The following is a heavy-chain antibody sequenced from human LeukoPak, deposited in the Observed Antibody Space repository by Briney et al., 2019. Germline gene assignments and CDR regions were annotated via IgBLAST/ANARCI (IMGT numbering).Heavy chain of an antibody. D-gene: IGHD1-26*01. CDR3: ARTTGGSHDAFDI. Sequence: GGSLRLSCAASGFTFSSYWMSWVRQAPGKGLEWVSVIYSGGSTYYADSVKGRFTISRDNSKNTLYLQMNSLRAEDTAVYYCARTTGGSHDAFDIWGQGTMVTVS. V-gene: IGHV3-66*01. CDR1: GFTFSSYW. CDR2: IYSGGST. J-gene: IGHJ3*02.